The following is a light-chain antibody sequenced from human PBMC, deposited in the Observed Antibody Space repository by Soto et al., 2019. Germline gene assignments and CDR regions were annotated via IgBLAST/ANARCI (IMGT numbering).Light chain of an antibody. V-gene: IGLV1-40*01. CDR3: QSYDSSLSGYV. J-gene: IGLJ1*01. CDR1: SSNIGAGYD. CDR2: GNS. Sequence: QSVLTQPPSVSGAPGQRVTISCTGSSSNIGAGYDVHWYQQLPGTAPKVLIYGNSNRPSGVPDRFSGSKSGTSASLAIIGLQAEDEADYYCQSYDSSLSGYVFGTGTKVTV.